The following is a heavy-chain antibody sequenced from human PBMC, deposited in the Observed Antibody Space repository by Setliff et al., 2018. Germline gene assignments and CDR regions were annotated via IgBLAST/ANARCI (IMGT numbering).Heavy chain of an antibody. CDR2: INPNSGGT. CDR3: AREGIAAAGLDY. Sequence: ASVKVSCKASGDIFSTNGITWVRQAPGQGLEWMGWINPNSGGTNYAQKFQGRVTMTRDTSISTAYMELSRLRSDDTAVYYCAREGIAAAGLDYWGQGTLVTVSS. D-gene: IGHD6-13*01. J-gene: IGHJ4*02. V-gene: IGHV1-2*02. CDR1: GDIFSTNG.